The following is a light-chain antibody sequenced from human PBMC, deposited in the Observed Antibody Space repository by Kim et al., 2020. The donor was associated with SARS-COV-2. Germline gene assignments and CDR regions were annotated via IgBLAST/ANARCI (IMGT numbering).Light chain of an antibody. J-gene: IGKJ5*01. V-gene: IGKV3-15*01. CDR3: QQYNNWPST. CDR2: GAS. CDR1: QSVSTD. Sequence: EIVMTQSLATLSVSPGERATLSCRASQSVSTDLAWYQQKPGQAPRLLIFGASTRASGISATFSGSGSGTEFTLTISSLQSEDFAIYYCQQYNNWPSTFGQGTRLEIK.